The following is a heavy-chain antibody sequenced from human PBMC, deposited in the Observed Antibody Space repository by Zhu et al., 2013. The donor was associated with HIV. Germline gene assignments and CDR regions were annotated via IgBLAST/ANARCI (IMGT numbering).Heavy chain of an antibody. CDR2: IVPIFGTA. D-gene: IGHD3-10*02. CDR3: ATATMYDAFDI. Sequence: QVQLVQSGAEVKKPGSSVKVSCKLSGGTLSNYAISWVRQAPGQGLEWMGAIVPIFGTANYAQKFQGRVTITADESTSTAYMELSSLRSEDTAVYYCATATMYDAFDIWGQGTMVTVSS. V-gene: IGHV1-69*01. J-gene: IGHJ3*02. CDR1: GGTLSNYA.